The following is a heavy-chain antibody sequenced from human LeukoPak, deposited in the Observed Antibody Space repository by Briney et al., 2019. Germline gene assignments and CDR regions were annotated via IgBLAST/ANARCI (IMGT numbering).Heavy chain of an antibody. J-gene: IGHJ4*02. Sequence: GGSLRLCCAASGFTFSSYGMHWVRQAPGKGLEWVAVISYDGSNKYYADSVKGRFTISRDNSKNTLYLQMNSLRAEDTAVYYCAKVFRVATITLCDYWGQGTLVTVSS. V-gene: IGHV3-30*18. CDR1: GFTFSSYG. CDR2: ISYDGSNK. D-gene: IGHD5-12*01. CDR3: AKVFRVATITLCDY.